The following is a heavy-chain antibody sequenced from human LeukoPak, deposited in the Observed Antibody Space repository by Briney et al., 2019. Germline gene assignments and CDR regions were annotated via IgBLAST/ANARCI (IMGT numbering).Heavy chain of an antibody. D-gene: IGHD6-6*01. J-gene: IGHJ4*02. Sequence: GAXXKISCKGSGYRFTSYWIGWVRQMPGKGMEWMGIIYPGESDTRYSRSFQGQVTISADKSISTAYLQWSSLKASDTAMYYCARLGGKYSSPLWGQGTLVTVSS. CDR1: GYRFTSYW. CDR3: ARLGGKYSSPL. V-gene: IGHV5-51*01. CDR2: IYPGESDT.